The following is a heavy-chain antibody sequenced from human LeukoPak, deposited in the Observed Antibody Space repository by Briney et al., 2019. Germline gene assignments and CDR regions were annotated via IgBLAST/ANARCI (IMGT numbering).Heavy chain of an antibody. CDR1: GDSISSYY. CDR3: AREGRQDYVYFDY. J-gene: IGHJ4*02. CDR2: INYSGNT. D-gene: IGHD4-17*01. V-gene: IGHV4-59*01. Sequence: SETLSLSCTVSGDSISSYYWSWIRQPPGKGLEWIGYINYSGNTNYNPSLKSRVTISVDTSKNQFSLRLSSVTAADTAVYYCAREGRQDYVYFDYWGQGTLVTVSS.